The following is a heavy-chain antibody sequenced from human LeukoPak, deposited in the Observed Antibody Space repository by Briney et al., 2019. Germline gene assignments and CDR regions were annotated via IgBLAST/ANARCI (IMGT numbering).Heavy chain of an antibody. V-gene: IGHV5-51*01. J-gene: IGHJ4*02. CDR3: ARQEGSDSSGLVIDY. Sequence: KPGESLKISCKGSGYSFTSYWIGWVRQMPGKGLEWMGIIYPGDSDTRYSPSVQGQVTISADKSISTAYLQWSSLKASDTAMYYCARQEGSDSSGLVIDYWGQGTLVTVSS. CDR1: GYSFTSYW. D-gene: IGHD3-22*01. CDR2: IYPGDSDT.